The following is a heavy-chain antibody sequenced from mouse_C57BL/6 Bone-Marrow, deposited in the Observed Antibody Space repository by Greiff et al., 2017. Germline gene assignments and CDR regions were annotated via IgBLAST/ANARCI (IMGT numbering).Heavy chain of an antibody. Sequence: QVQLKESGPGILQPSQTLSLTCSFSGFSLSTFGMGVGWFRQPSGKGLEWLAHIWWDDDKYYNPALKSRLTISKDTSKNQVVLKITNVDTADTATYYCARWYYSNYYFDYWCQGTTLTVSS. D-gene: IGHD2-5*01. V-gene: IGHV8-8*01. CDR1: GFSLSTFGMG. CDR2: IWWDDDK. J-gene: IGHJ2*01. CDR3: ARWYYSNYYFDY.